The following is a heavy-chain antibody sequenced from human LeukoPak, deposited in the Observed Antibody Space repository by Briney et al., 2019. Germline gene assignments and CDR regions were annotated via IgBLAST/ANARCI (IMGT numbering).Heavy chain of an antibody. CDR1: GYTFTSYG. J-gene: IGHJ6*02. Sequence: ASVKVSCKASGYTFTSYGISWVRQGPGQGLEWMGWISAYNGNTNYAQKLQGRVTMTTDTSTSSAYMELRSLRTDDRAVYYCARERARVRGPYYYYGMDVWGQGTTVTVSS. CDR3: ARERARVRGPYYYYGMDV. CDR2: ISAYNGNT. D-gene: IGHD3-10*01. V-gene: IGHV1-18*01.